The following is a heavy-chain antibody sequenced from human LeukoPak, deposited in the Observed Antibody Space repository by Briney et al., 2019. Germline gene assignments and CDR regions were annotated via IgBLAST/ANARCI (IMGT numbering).Heavy chain of an antibody. V-gene: IGHV1-69*13. J-gene: IGHJ6*02. CDR1: GGTFSSYA. CDR2: IIPIFGTA. CDR3: ARGSDEYYDFWSGYLPSPPRDYGMDV. D-gene: IGHD3-3*01. Sequence: SVKVSCKASGGTFSSYAISWVRQAPGQGLEWMGGIIPIFGTANYAQKFQGRVTITADESTSTAYMELSSLRSEDTAVYYCARGSDEYYDFWSGYLPSPPRDYGMDVWGQGTTVTVSS.